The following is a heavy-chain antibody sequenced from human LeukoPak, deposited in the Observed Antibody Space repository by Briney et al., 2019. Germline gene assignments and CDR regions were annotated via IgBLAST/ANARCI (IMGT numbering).Heavy chain of an antibody. D-gene: IGHD5-18*01. Sequence: SDTLSLTCSVSGGSISISSYYWVWIRQPPGKGLEWLGSVYYSGTTHYNPSLKSRVTISVDPSKNQFSLKLSSVTAADTAVYYCARGGYSYGYGYWGQGTLVTVSS. V-gene: IGHV4-39*01. CDR1: GGSISISSYY. J-gene: IGHJ4*02. CDR2: VYYSGTT. CDR3: ARGGYSYGYGY.